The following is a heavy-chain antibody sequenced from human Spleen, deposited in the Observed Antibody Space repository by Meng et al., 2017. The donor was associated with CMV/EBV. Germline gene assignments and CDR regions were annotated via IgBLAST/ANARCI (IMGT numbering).Heavy chain of an antibody. D-gene: IGHD2-15*01. V-gene: IGHV1-69*10. CDR1: GGTFSSYA. CDR3: ARSRGLSITPSRPPTYGMDV. CDR2: IIPILGIA. J-gene: IGHJ6*02. Sequence: SVKVSCKASGGTFSSYAISWVRQAPGQGLEWMGGIIPILGIANYAQKFQGRVTIIADKSTSTAYMELSSLRSEDTAVYYCARSRGLSITPSRPPTYGMDVWGQGTTVTVSS.